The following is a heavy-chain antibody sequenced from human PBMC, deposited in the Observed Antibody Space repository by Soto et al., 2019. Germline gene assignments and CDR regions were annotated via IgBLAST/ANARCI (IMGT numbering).Heavy chain of an antibody. D-gene: IGHD6-13*01. J-gene: IGHJ5*02. Sequence: QVQLVQSGAEVKKPGASVKVSCKASGYTFTSYGITWVRQAPGQGLEWMGWISAYNGNTNYAQKLQGRVTMNTDTSRSTANMERRSVSTDDTAVYYCARVIKIAAGKGDWFDPWGQGTLVAVSS. CDR1: GYTFTSYG. CDR3: ARVIKIAAGKGDWFDP. CDR2: ISAYNGNT. V-gene: IGHV1-18*01.